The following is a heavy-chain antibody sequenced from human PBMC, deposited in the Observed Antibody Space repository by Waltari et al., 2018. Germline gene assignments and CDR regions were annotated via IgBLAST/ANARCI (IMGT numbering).Heavy chain of an antibody. CDR1: TFSFSSYW. D-gene: IGHD3-16*01. CDR2: IRPDGGGN. CDR3: ATMGAGRAPDY. J-gene: IGHJ4*02. V-gene: IGHV3-7*03. Sequence: EVQLVESGGGLVQPGGSLRVSCAASTFSFSSYWMAWFRQAPGKGLEWVAPIRPDGGGNFYVDSVKGRFSISRDNAKNSLYLQMNSLRVEDTAIFYCATMGAGRAPDYWGQGTLVTVSS.